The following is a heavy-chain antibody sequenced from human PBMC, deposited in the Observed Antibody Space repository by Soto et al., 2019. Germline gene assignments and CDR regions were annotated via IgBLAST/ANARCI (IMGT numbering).Heavy chain of an antibody. CDR1: EYTFTDYY. D-gene: IGHD6-13*01. Sequence: GASVKVSCKSSEYTFTDYYIHWVRQAPGQGLEWMGLINPSGGSTSYAQKFQGRVTMTRDTSTSTVYMELSSLRSEDTAVYYCATAAHSTSWYDFWGQGTLVTVSS. CDR2: INPSGGST. CDR3: ATAAHSTSWYDF. J-gene: IGHJ5*01. V-gene: IGHV1-46*01.